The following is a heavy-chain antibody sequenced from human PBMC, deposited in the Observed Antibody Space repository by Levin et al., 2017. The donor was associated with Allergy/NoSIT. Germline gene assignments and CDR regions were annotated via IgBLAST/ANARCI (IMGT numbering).Heavy chain of an antibody. D-gene: IGHD3-9*01. CDR3: AKVRRELVIATDAFDI. Sequence: GSLRLSCAVSGFAFSSYGMHWVRQAPGKGLEWVAGISDDGSKKYYADSVKGRFTISRDNFKNTLYLQMNSLRVEDTAVYYCAKVRRELVIATDAFDIWGPGTMVTVSS. J-gene: IGHJ3*02. CDR2: ISDDGSKK. V-gene: IGHV3-30*18. CDR1: GFAFSSYG.